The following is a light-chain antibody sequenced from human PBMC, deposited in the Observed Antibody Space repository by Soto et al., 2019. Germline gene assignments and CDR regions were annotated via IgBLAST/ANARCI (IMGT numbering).Light chain of an antibody. CDR3: LSYTSSSTVV. V-gene: IGLV2-14*01. J-gene: IGLJ2*01. CDR1: SSDIGAYNS. CDR2: QVS. Sequence: QSALTQPASVSGSPGQSITISCTGTSSDIGAYNSVSWYQHHPGKAPKLIVFQVSFRPSAVSDRFSGSKSDNTASLTISGLQTEDEADYYCLSYTSSSTVVFGGGTKLTVL.